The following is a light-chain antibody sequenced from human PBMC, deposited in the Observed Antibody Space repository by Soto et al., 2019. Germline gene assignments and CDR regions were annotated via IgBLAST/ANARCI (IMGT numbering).Light chain of an antibody. J-gene: IGLJ2*01. Sequence: QSALTQPASVSGSPGQSITISCTGTSSDVGNYNLVSWYQQHPGKATKLMIYEGSKRPSGVSHRFSGSKSGNTASLTISGLQAEDEADYYCCSYAGSSIHVVFGGGTQLTVL. V-gene: IGLV2-23*01. CDR1: SSDVGNYNL. CDR3: CSYAGSSIHVV. CDR2: EGS.